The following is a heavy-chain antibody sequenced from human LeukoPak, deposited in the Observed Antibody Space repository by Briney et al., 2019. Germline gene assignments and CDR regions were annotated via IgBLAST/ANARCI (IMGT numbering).Heavy chain of an antibody. V-gene: IGHV4-34*01. CDR1: GGSFSGYY. D-gene: IGHD3-10*01. CDR3: ARGLDYYGSGSYTDY. Sequence: SETLSLTCAVYGGSFSGYYWSWIRQPPGKGLEWIGEINHSGSTNYNPSLKSRVTISVDTSKNQFSLKLSSVTAADTAVYYCARGLDYYGSGSYTDYWGQGTLVTVSS. J-gene: IGHJ4*02. CDR2: INHSGST.